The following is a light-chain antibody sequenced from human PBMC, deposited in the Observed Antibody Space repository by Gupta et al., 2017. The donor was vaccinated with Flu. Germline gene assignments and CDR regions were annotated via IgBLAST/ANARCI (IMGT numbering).Light chain of an antibody. CDR3: MQALQTHL. CDR2: LGS. CDR1: QSLLHSNGYNY. Sequence: DIVMTQSPLSLPVTPGEPASISCRSSQSLLHSNGYNYLDWYLQKPGQSPQLLIYLGSNRASGVPDRFSGSGSGTDFTLKISRVEAEDVGVYYCMQALQTHLFGGGTKVEIK. V-gene: IGKV2-28*01. J-gene: IGKJ4*01.